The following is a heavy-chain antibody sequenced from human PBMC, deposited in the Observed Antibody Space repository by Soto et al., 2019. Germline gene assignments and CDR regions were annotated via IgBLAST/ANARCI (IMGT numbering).Heavy chain of an antibody. J-gene: IGHJ6*02. CDR1: GGSMSSYF. CDR2: IYSRGST. V-gene: IGHV4-4*07. CDR3: AGIGEEIYYGMDV. Sequence: QVQLQESGPGVVKPSETLSLTCTVSGGSMSSYFWNWIRQSPGKGLEWIGRIYSRGSTNYNPALESRVSMSVDTSMKQFSLNLRSVTAADTAVYYCAGIGEEIYYGMDVWGQGTTVTVSS. D-gene: IGHD1-26*01.